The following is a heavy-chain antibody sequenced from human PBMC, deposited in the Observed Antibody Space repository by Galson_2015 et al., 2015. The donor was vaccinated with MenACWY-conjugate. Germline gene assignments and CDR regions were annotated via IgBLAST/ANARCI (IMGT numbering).Heavy chain of an antibody. V-gene: IGHV3-7*03. CDR3: ARGRSGGNPRGWFDP. CDR2: IKQDGSEK. D-gene: IGHD2-15*01. J-gene: IGHJ5*02. CDR1: GFTFSSYW. Sequence: SLRLSCAASGFTFSSYWMSWVRQAPGKGLEWVANIKQDGSEKYYVDSVKGRFTISRDNAKNSLYLQMNSLRAEDTAVYYCARGRSGGNPRGWFDPWGQGTLVTVSS.